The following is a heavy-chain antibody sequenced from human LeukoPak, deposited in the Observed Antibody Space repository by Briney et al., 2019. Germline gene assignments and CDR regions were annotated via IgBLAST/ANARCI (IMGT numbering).Heavy chain of an antibody. V-gene: IGHV1-69*05. D-gene: IGHD6-13*01. CDR3: ARVGIAAAGPPYYYYYMDV. CDR2: IIPIFGTA. CDR1: GGTLSSYA. J-gene: IGHJ6*03. Sequence: EASVKVSCKASGGTLSSYAISWVRQAPGQGLEWMGGIIPIFGTANYAQKFQGRVTITTDESTSTAYMELSSLRSEGTAVYYCARVGIAAAGPPYYYYYMDVWGKGTAVTVSS.